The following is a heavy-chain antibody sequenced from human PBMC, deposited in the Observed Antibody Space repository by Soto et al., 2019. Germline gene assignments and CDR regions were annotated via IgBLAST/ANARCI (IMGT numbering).Heavy chain of an antibody. CDR2: ISGSGSTP. CDR1: GFTFSDYA. Sequence: GGSLRLSCAASGFTFSDYAMTWVRQAPGKGLDWVASISGSGSTPYYAASVKGRFTISRDNSKNMVYLQMNSLRVEDTAIYYCVNSDSTSAPWGQGSLVTVSS. J-gene: IGHJ5*02. CDR3: VNSDSTSAP. D-gene: IGHD6-13*01. V-gene: IGHV3-23*01.